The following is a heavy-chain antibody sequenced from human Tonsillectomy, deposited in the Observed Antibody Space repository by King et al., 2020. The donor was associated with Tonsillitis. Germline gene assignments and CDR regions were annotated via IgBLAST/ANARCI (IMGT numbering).Heavy chain of an antibody. Sequence: QLVQSGAEVKKPGSSVKVSCKASGGTFSSYAFSWVRQAPGQGLEWMGGILPLFHTPNYAQKFQGRVTITADDSTSTAYMELRSLRSEDTAVYYCARERRCGGDCYWRDAFDIWGQGTMVTVS. V-gene: IGHV1-69*12. D-gene: IGHD2-21*02. CDR2: ILPLFHTP. J-gene: IGHJ3*02. CDR3: ARERRCGGDCYWRDAFDI. CDR1: GGTFSSYA.